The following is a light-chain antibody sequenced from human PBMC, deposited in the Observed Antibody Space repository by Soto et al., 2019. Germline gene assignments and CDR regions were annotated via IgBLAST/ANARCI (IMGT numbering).Light chain of an antibody. CDR1: QSISSW. J-gene: IGKJ1*01. Sequence: DIQMTQSPSTLSASVGDRVTLTCRASQSISSWLAWFQQKPGKAPKLLIYKASSLESGVPSRFSGSGSGTDFTLTISRLQPDDFATYYCQQYNIYPWTFGQGTKVKSN. CDR2: KAS. CDR3: QQYNIYPWT. V-gene: IGKV1-5*03.